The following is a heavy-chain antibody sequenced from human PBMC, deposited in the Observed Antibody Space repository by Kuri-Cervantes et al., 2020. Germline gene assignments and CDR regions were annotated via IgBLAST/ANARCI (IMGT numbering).Heavy chain of an antibody. J-gene: IGHJ4*02. V-gene: IGHV3-7*01. Sequence: GGSLRLSCVASGFTFSNYWMSWVRQAPGKGLEWVANIKQDGSERYYVDSVKGRFTISRDNAKNSLYLQMNSLRAEDTAVYYCARGPNLFRITIFGVPPPHFDYWGQGTLVTVSS. CDR1: GFTFSNYW. CDR2: IKQDGSER. D-gene: IGHD3-3*01. CDR3: ARGPNLFRITIFGVPPPHFDY.